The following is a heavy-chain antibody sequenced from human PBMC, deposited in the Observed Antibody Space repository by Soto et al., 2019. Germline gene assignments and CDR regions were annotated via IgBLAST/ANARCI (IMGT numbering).Heavy chain of an antibody. CDR3: ASQMMTIGSFDY. CDR1: GFIFNNYA. Sequence: GGSLRLSCAASGFIFNNYAMHWVRQAPGKWLEWVAVIWYDGSNKYYADSVKGRFTISRDNSKNTLYLQMNSLRTEDTAVYYCASQMMTIGSFDYWGQGTLVTVSS. D-gene: IGHD3-16*01. CDR2: IWYDGSNK. V-gene: IGHV3-30*04. J-gene: IGHJ4*02.